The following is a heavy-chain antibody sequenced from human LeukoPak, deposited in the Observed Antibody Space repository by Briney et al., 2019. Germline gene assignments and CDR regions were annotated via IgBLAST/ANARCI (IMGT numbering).Heavy chain of an antibody. CDR1: GFTFTSYW. D-gene: IGHD5-18*01. J-gene: IGHJ4*02. Sequence: QPGGSLRLSCAASGFTFTSYWMTWVRQAPGKGLEWVANVRQDGGATYYGDSVKGRFTISRDNSKNSLFLQMNSLGADDTAIYYCATSKDTAGGPYWGQGTLVTVSS. CDR3: ATSKDTAGGPY. V-gene: IGHV3-7*01. CDR2: VRQDGGAT.